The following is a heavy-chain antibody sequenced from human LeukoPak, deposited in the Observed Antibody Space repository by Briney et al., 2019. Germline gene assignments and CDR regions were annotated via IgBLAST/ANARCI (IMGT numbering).Heavy chain of an antibody. V-gene: IGHV3-23*01. CDR1: GFTFSSYA. CDR3: AKNKRVVGATLPLDY. CDR2: ISGSGGST. D-gene: IGHD1-26*01. Sequence: GGSLRLSCAASGFTFSSYAMSWVRQAPGKGLEWVSAISGSGGSTYYADSVKGRFTISRDNSKNTLYLQMNSLRAEDTAVYYCAKNKRVVGATLPLDYWGQGTLVTVSS. J-gene: IGHJ4*02.